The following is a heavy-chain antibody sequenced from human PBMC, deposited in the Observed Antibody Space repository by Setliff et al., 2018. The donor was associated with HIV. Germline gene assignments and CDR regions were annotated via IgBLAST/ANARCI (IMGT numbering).Heavy chain of an antibody. Sequence: SVKVSCKASGGTFSNYAISWVRQAPGQGLEWMGRIIPIFDTGDYAQKFQGRVTMTTDTSTSTAYMELKSLRSDDTAVYYCARDRLYCSGGSCYSVGPNDVFDIWGQGTMVTVSS. D-gene: IGHD2-15*01. CDR2: IIPIFDTG. J-gene: IGHJ3*02. V-gene: IGHV1-69*05. CDR3: ARDRLYCSGGSCYSVGPNDVFDI. CDR1: GGTFSNYA.